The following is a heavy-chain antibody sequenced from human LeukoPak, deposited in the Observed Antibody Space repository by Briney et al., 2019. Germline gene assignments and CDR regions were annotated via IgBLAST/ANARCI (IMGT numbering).Heavy chain of an antibody. CDR3: ARGRKYDFWSGYPYNWFDP. J-gene: IGHJ5*02. CDR1: GGSISSYY. Sequence: PSETLSLTCTVSGGSISSYYWSWIRQPPGKGLEWIGYIYYSGSTNYSPSLKSRVTISVDTSKNQFSLKLSSVTAADTAVYYCARGRKYDFWSGYPYNWFDPWGQGTLVTVSS. D-gene: IGHD3-3*01. V-gene: IGHV4-59*01. CDR2: IYYSGST.